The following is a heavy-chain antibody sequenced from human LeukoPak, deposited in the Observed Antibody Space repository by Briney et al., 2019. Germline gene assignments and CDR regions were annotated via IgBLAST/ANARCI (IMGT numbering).Heavy chain of an antibody. CDR3: AKRGVVIRVILVGFHKEAYYFDS. Sequence: GGSLRLSCAVSGITLSNYGMTWVRQAPGKGLEWVAGLSGSGGSTSYADSVKGRFTISRDNAKNTLYLQMNSLRAEDTAVYFCAKRGVVIRVILVGFHKEAYYFDSWGQGVLVTVSS. V-gene: IGHV3-23*01. J-gene: IGHJ4*02. CDR2: LSGSGGST. CDR1: GITLSNYG. D-gene: IGHD3-22*01.